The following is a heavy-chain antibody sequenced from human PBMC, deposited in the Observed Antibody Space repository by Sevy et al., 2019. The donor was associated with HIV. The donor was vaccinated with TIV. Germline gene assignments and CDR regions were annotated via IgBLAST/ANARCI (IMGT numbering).Heavy chain of an antibody. V-gene: IGHV4-4*07. J-gene: IGHJ6*02. Sequence: SETLSLTCTVSGGSISSYYWSWIRQPAGKGLEWIGRIYTSGSTNYNPSLKSRVTMSVDTSKNQFSLELSSVTAADTAVYYWASEEAYSSSWYGNYYYYGMDVWGQGTTVTVSS. CDR3: ASEEAYSSSWYGNYYYYGMDV. CDR2: IYTSGST. D-gene: IGHD6-13*01. CDR1: GGSISSYY.